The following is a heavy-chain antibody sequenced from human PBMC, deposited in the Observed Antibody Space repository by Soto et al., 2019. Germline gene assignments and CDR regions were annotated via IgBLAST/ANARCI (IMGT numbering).Heavy chain of an antibody. CDR3: ARLYSSSWYLALDYYYMDV. CDR2: IYYSGST. Sequence: SETLSLTCTVSGGSISSYYWSWIRQPPGKGLEWIGYIYYSGSTNYNPSLKSRVTISVDTSKNQFSLKLSSVTAADTAVYYCARLYSSSWYLALDYYYMDVWGKGTTVTVSS. CDR1: GGSISSYY. V-gene: IGHV4-59*08. D-gene: IGHD6-13*01. J-gene: IGHJ6*03.